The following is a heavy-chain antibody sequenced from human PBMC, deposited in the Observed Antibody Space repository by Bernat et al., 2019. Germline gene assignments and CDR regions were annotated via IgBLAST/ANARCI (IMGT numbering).Heavy chain of an antibody. Sequence: QVQLQESGPGLVKPSVTLSLTCAVSGGSISSSNWWSWVRQPPGKGLEWIGEIYHSGSTNYNPYLKSRVTISVGKSKNQFSLKLRSVTAADTAVYYCARGVDYYDSSGYFDYWGQGTLVTVSS. CDR3: ARGVDYYDSSGYFDY. CDR1: GGSISSSNW. V-gene: IGHV4-4*02. J-gene: IGHJ4*02. CDR2: IYHSGST. D-gene: IGHD3-22*01.